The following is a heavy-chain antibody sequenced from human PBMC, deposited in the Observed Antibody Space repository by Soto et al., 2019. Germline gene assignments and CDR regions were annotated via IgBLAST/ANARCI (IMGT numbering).Heavy chain of an antibody. V-gene: IGHV1-46*01. D-gene: IGHD6-19*01. Sequence: QVQLVQSGAEVRKPGASVKISCKASGYTFTDYYLHWVRQSPGQGLEWMGIINPSGGNTSYPQNFQGRVTMTRDSSTSTVFMDLSSLRSEDTALYYCATSIYSSGWFVHWGQGTLVTVSS. CDR2: INPSGGNT. J-gene: IGHJ5*02. CDR1: GYTFTDYY. CDR3: ATSIYSSGWFVH.